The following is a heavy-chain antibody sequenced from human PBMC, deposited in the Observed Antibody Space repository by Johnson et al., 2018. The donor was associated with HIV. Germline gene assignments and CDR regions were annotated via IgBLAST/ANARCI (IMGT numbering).Heavy chain of an antibody. J-gene: IGHJ3*02. CDR2: IDSGGTT. CDR1: GISVSVNY. D-gene: IGHD1-26*01. Sequence: VQLVESGGDLVQSGGSLRLSCAVSGISVSVNYMSWVRQAPGQGLEWVSLIDSGGTTNYEDSVQGRFTISRNDSKNTLYLQMNSLRAADTALYYCARPHSFQYQHAFDIWGPGTRVTVSS. CDR3: ARPHSFQYQHAFDI. V-gene: IGHV3-66*04.